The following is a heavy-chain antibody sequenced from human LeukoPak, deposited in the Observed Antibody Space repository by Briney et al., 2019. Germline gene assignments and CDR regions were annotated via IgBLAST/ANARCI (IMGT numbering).Heavy chain of an antibody. CDR1: GGSISSGSYY. V-gene: IGHV4-61*02. Sequence: TLSLTRTVSGGSISSGSYYWSWIRQPAGKGLEWIGRIYTSGSTNYNPSLKSRVTISVDTSKDQFSLKLSSVTAADTAVYYCARDRDAFDIWGQGTMVTVSS. J-gene: IGHJ3*02. CDR2: IYTSGST. CDR3: ARDRDAFDI.